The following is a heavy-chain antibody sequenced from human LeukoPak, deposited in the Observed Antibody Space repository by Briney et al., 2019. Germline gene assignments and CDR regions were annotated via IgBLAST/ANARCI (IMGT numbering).Heavy chain of an antibody. CDR1: GYTFTSYG. CDR3: ARGQKSYGSGSYYWFDP. J-gene: IGHJ5*02. Sequence: ASVKVSCKASGYTFTSYGISWVRQATGQGLEWMGWMNPNSDNTGYAQKFQGRVTMTRNTSISTAYMELSSLRSEDTAVYYCARGQKSYGSGSYYWFDPWGQGTLVTVSS. CDR2: MNPNSDNT. D-gene: IGHD3-10*01. V-gene: IGHV1-8*02.